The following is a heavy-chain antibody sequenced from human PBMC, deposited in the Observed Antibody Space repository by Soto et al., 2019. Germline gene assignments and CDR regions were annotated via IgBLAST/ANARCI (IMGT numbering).Heavy chain of an antibody. D-gene: IGHD3-22*01. CDR2: ISAYNGNT. CDR3: ARVFYDCSGYYGHLFSL. CDR1: GYTFTSYG. V-gene: IGHV1-18*01. J-gene: IGHJ4*02. Sequence: GASVKVSCKASGYTFTSYGISWVRQAPGQGLEWMGWISAYNGNTNYAQKLQGRVTMTTDTSTSTAYMELRSLRSDDTAVYYCARVFYDCSGYYGHLFSLWGQGSLDIGSS.